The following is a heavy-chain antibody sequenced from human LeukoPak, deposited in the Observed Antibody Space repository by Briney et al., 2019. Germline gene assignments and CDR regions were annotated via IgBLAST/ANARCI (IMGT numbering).Heavy chain of an antibody. J-gene: IGHJ4*02. D-gene: IGHD2-2*01. CDR2: IRYDGSNK. CDR1: GFTFSSYD. Sequence: PGGSLRLSCEASGFTFSSYDMHWVRQAPGKGLEWVAFIRYDGSNKYYADSVKGRFTLSRDNSKNTLYLQMNSLRAEDTAVYYCATLPATTYYFHYWGQGTLVTVSP. CDR3: ATLPATTYYFHY. V-gene: IGHV3-30*02.